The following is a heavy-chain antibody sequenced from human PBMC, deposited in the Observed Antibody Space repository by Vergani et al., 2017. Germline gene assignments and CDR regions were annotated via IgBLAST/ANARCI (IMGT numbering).Heavy chain of an antibody. CDR1: GASIRSSNHY. J-gene: IGHJ5*02. CDR2: IYYSGST. Sequence: QLQLQESGPGLVKPSATLSLTCSVSGASIRSSNHYWGWIRQPPGKGLEWIASIYYSGSTYYNPSLKSRVTISVDTSKNQFSLKLCSVTAADTAVYFCARHSTVEWLVKLGWIDPWGQGILVTVSS. D-gene: IGHD6-19*01. CDR3: ARHSTVEWLVKLGWIDP. V-gene: IGHV4-39*01.